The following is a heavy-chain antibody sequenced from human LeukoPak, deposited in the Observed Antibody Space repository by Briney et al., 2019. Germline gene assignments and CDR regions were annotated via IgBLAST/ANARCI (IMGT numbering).Heavy chain of an antibody. J-gene: IGHJ4*02. CDR2: IIPIFGIT. D-gene: IGHD3-22*01. CDR1: GGTFSYYA. V-gene: IGHV1-69*04. CDR3: AREAGFHYDSSGYSGY. Sequence: GASVKVSCKASGGTFSYYAISWVRQAPGQGLEWMGRIIPIFGITKYAQKFQGRVTITADKSTSTASMELSSLRSEDTAVYYCAREAGFHYDSSGYSGYWGQGTLVTVSS.